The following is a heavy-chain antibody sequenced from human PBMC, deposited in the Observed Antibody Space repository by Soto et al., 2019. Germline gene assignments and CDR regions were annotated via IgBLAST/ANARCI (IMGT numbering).Heavy chain of an antibody. CDR3: AKTSEELLWFGRGYYMDV. CDR2: ISGSGGST. Sequence: GGSLRLSCAASGFTFSSYAMSWVRQAPGKGLEWVSAISGSGGSTYYADSVKGRFTISRDNSKNTLYLQMNSLRAEDTAVYYCAKTSEELLWFGRGYYMDVWGKGTTVTVSS. D-gene: IGHD3-10*01. V-gene: IGHV3-23*01. J-gene: IGHJ6*03. CDR1: GFTFSSYA.